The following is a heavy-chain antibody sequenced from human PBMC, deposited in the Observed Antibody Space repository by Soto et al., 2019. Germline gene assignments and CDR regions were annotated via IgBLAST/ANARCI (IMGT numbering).Heavy chain of an antibody. CDR3: ARIWIQNKYYYGMDV. CDR1: GFSLSTSGMC. CDR2: IDWDDDK. J-gene: IGHJ6*02. V-gene: IGHV2-70*11. D-gene: IGHD5-18*01. Sequence: GSGPTLVNPTQTLTLTCTFSGFSLSTSGMCVSWIRQPPGKALEWLARIDWDDDKYYSTSLKTRLTISKDTSKNQVVLTMTNMDPVDTATYYCARIWIQNKYYYGMDVWGQGTTVT.